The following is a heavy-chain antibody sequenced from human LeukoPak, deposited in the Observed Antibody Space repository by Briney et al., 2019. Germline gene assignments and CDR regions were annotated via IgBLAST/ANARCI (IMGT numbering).Heavy chain of an antibody. CDR3: AKDDAWLRFGE. CDR1: GFTFSDYA. D-gene: IGHD3-10*01. V-gene: IGHV3-23*01. Sequence: PGGSLRLSCAASGFTFSDYAMSWVRQAPEKGLEWLSVISGGSSGSTYYADSVTGRFTISRDNSKNTLYLEVISLTAEDTAVYYCAKDDAWLRFGEWSQGTLVTVSS. CDR2: ISGGSSGST. J-gene: IGHJ4*02.